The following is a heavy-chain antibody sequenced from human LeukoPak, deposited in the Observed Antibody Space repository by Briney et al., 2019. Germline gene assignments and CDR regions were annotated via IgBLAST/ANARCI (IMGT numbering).Heavy chain of an antibody. J-gene: IGHJ4*02. CDR3: ALAWYGDYMGY. CDR2: IYYSGST. D-gene: IGHD3-3*01. CDR1: GGSISSYY. Sequence: SETLSLTCTVSGGSISSYYWSWIRQPPGKGLEWIGYIYYSGSTNYNPSLKSRVTISVDTSKNQFSLKLSSVTAADTAVYYCALAWYGDYMGYWGQGTLVTVSS. V-gene: IGHV4-59*01.